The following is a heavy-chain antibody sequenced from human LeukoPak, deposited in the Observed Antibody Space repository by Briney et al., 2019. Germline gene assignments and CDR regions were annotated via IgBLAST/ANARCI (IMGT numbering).Heavy chain of an antibody. CDR1: GGSISSYY. J-gene: IGHJ4*02. CDR2: IYYSGST. Sequence: SETLSLTCTVSGGSISSYYWSWIRQPPGKGLEWIGYIYYSGSTNYNPSLKSRVTISVDTSKNQFSLKLSSVTAADTAVYYCARLSYDSSGSYYFDYWGQGTLVTVSS. V-gene: IGHV4-59*08. CDR3: ARLSYDSSGSYYFDY. D-gene: IGHD3-22*01.